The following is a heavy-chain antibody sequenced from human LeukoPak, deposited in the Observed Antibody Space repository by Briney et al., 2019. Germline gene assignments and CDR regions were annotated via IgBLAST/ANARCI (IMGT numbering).Heavy chain of an antibody. J-gene: IGHJ6*03. D-gene: IGHD2-2*01. CDR3: AREIGYCSSTSCYSYYYYYMDV. V-gene: IGHV4-4*07. Sequence: SETLSLTCTVSGGSISSYYWSWIRQPAGKGLEWIGRIYTSGSTNYNPSLKSRVTMSVDTSKNQFSLKLSSVTAADTAVYYCAREIGYCSSTSCYSYYYYYMDVWSKGTTVTVSS. CDR2: IYTSGST. CDR1: GGSISSYY.